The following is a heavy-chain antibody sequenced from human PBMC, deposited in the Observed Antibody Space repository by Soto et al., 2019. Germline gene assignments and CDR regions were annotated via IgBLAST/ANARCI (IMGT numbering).Heavy chain of an antibody. CDR2: ISAYNGNT. D-gene: IGHD4-17*01. J-gene: IGHJ4*02. CDR3: ARDRRGDYYAHNFDY. V-gene: IGHV1-18*01. CDR1: GYTFTSYG. Sequence: GASVKVSCKASGYTFTSYGISWVRQAPGQGLEWMGWISAYNGNTNYAQKLQGRVTMTTDTSTSTAYMELRSLRSDDTAVYYCARDRRGDYYAHNFDYWGQGTLVTVSS.